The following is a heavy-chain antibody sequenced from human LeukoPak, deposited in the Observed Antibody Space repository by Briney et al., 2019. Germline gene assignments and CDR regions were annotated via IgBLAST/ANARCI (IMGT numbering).Heavy chain of an antibody. CDR2: IKHSGST. D-gene: IGHD3-22*01. CDR3: ARGWHYYDSSGYLPDFDY. V-gene: IGHV4-34*01. J-gene: IGHJ4*02. Sequence: PSETLSLTCAVYGGSFSGYYWSWIRQPPGKGLEWIGEIKHSGSTNYNPSLKSRVTISVDTSKNQFSLKLSSVTAADTAVYYCARGWHYYDSSGYLPDFDYWGQGTLVTVSS. CDR1: GGSFSGYY.